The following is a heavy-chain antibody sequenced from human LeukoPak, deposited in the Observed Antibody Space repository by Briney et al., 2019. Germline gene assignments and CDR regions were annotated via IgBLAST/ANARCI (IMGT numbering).Heavy chain of an antibody. J-gene: IGHJ4*02. D-gene: IGHD3-10*01. CDR3: ARGTGGLDY. V-gene: IGHV3-30-3*01. CDR1: GFTFSGYS. CDR2: VSYGGSNK. Sequence: GGSLRLSCAASGFTFSGYSMHWVRQAPGKGLEWVAVVSYGGSNKYYADSVKVRFTISRDNSRNTLYLQMNSLRPEDTAVYYCARGTGGLDYWGQGTLVTVSS.